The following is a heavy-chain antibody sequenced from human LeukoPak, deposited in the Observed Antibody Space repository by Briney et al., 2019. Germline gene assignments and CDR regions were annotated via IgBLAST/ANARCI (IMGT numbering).Heavy chain of an antibody. CDR2: INTNTWNP. V-gene: IGHV7-4-1*02. J-gene: IGHJ4*02. CDR3: ARAPYCSSTSCYVYRFDY. D-gene: IGHD2-2*01. CDR1: GYTFTSYA. Sequence: ASVKVSCKASGYTFTSYAMNWVRQAPGQGLEWMGWINTNTWNPTYAQGFTGRFVFSLDTSVSTPYLQISSLKAEDTAVYYCARAPYCSSTSCYVYRFDYWGQGTLVTVSS.